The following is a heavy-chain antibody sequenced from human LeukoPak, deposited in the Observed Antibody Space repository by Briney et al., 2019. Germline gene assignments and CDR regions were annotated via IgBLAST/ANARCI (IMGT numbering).Heavy chain of an antibody. CDR2: IYYSGST. CDR3: ARKPIVNSAWYYFDY. D-gene: IGHD3-22*01. V-gene: IGHV4-39*07. Sequence: PSETLSLTCTVSGGTISSSSYYWGWIRQPPGKGLEWIGSIYYSGSTYYNPSLKSRVTISVDTSKNQFSLKLSSVTAADTAVYYCARKPIVNSAWYYFDYWGQGTLVTVSS. CDR1: GGTISSSSYY. J-gene: IGHJ4*02.